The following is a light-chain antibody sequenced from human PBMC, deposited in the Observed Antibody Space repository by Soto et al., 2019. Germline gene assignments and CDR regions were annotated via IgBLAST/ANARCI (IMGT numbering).Light chain of an antibody. CDR2: GAS. CDR3: QHHNSYSQT. V-gene: IGKV1-5*01. CDR1: QSIRHY. J-gene: IGKJ1*01. Sequence: DIQMTQSPHTLSASVGDRVTITCRASQSIRHYLAWYQQMPGKAPKLLIYGASTLQSGVSSRFRGSGSGNEFTLTISSLQPDDFGTYFCQHHNSYSQTFGQGTKVEIK.